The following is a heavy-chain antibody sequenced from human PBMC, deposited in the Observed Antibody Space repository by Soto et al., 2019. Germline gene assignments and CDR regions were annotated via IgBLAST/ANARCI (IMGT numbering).Heavy chain of an antibody. V-gene: IGHV4-61*01. J-gene: IGHJ4*02. CDR2: IYNSGST. CDR1: GDSVSSGSYY. Sequence: LSLTCTVSGDSVSSGSYYWSWIRQPPGKGLEWIGYIYNSGSTKYNPSLKTRVTISVDTSKNQLSLKLSSVTAADTAVYYCARVSYYYDSSSYHFFDYWGQGTPVTVSS. CDR3: ARVSYYYDSSSYHFFDY. D-gene: IGHD3-22*01.